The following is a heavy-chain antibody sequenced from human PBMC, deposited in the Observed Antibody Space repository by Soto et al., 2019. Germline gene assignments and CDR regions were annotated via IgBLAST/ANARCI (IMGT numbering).Heavy chain of an antibody. D-gene: IGHD3-22*01. CDR3: AKRAWDSYGAIDV. J-gene: IGHJ6*02. CDR2: IYYDGSDK. CDR1: GFTYTDFA. Sequence: QLVVSGGVEVQPGRALRLYCAASGFTYTDFALHWVRQAPGKGLAWVAIIYYDGSDKYYSESVKGQFAISRDNPKNTLNMDMNSLTTEDTAVYCYAKRAWDSYGAIDVLGQGTTVTVFS. V-gene: IGHV3-30-3*02.